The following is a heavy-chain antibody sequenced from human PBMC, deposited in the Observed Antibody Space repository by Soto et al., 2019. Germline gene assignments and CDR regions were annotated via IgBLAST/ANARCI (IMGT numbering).Heavy chain of an antibody. Sequence: SETLSLTCTVSGGSISSYHWSWIRQPPGKGLEWIGYIYYSGSTSYNPSLKSRVTISVDTSKNQFSLKLSSVTAADTAVYYCARVGDSSSWYFSGYFDYWGQGTLVTVSS. J-gene: IGHJ4*02. CDR1: GGSISSYH. CDR3: ARVGDSSSWYFSGYFDY. CDR2: IYYSGST. D-gene: IGHD6-13*01. V-gene: IGHV4-59*01.